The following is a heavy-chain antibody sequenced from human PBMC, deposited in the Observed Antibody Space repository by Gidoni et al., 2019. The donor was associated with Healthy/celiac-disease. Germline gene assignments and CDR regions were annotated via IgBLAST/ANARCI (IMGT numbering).Heavy chain of an antibody. CDR2: IRYDGSNK. CDR1: GFTFSSYG. D-gene: IGHD6-19*01. Sequence: QVQLVESGGGVVQPGGSLRLSCAASGFTFSSYGMHWVRQAPGKGLEWVAFIRYDGSNKYYADSVKGRFTISRDNSKNTLYLQMNSLRAEDTAVYYCAKDPWGSEDIAVADLYYFDYWGQGTLVTVSS. V-gene: IGHV3-30*02. J-gene: IGHJ4*02. CDR3: AKDPWGSEDIAVADLYYFDY.